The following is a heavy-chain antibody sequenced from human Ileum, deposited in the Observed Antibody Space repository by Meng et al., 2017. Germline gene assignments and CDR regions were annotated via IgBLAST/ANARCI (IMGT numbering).Heavy chain of an antibody. D-gene: IGHD3-16*01. Sequence: QDPLQQWGAGLLNPAETLSLTRAVYGGGFSGYDWSVIRQPPGKGLEWIVEINHSGSTNYIPSLKSRVTISVDTSKNQFSLKLSSVTAADTAVYYCARGGGRYGPDFDYWGQGTLVTVSS. J-gene: IGHJ4*02. V-gene: IGHV4-34*01. CDR3: ARGGGRYGPDFDY. CDR1: GGGFSGYD. CDR2: INHSGST.